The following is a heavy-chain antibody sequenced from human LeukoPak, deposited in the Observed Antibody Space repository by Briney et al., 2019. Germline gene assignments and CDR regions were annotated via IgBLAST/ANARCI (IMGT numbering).Heavy chain of an antibody. D-gene: IGHD2-15*01. CDR2: INPNSGGT. V-gene: IGHV1-2*02. CDR1: GYTFTGYY. CDR3: ARDAWGGGRPSDY. J-gene: IGHJ4*02. Sequence: ASVKVSCKASGYTFTGYYMHWVRQAPGQGLEWMGWINPNSGGTNYAQKFQGRVTITRDTSISTAYMELSRLRSDDTAVYYCARDAWGGGRPSDYWGQGTLVTVSS.